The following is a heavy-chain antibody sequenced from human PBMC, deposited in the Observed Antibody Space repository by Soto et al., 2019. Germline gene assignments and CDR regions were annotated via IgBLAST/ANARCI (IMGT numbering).Heavy chain of an antibody. V-gene: IGHV3-33*01. Sequence: QVQPVESGGGVVQPGRSLRLSCAASGFTFSSYGMHWVRQAPGKGLEWVAVIWYDGSNKYYADSVKGRFTISRDNSKNTLYLQMNSLRAEDTAVYYCARAGKNAAAGRWDFDYWGQGTLVTVSS. CDR1: GFTFSSYG. D-gene: IGHD6-13*01. CDR3: ARAGKNAAAGRWDFDY. J-gene: IGHJ4*02. CDR2: IWYDGSNK.